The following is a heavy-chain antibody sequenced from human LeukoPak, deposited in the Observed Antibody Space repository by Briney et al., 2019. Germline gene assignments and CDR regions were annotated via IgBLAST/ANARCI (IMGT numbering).Heavy chain of an antibody. V-gene: IGHV3-30-3*01. CDR3: ARDGLLGYFDY. D-gene: IGHD2-8*02. Sequence: GRSLRLSCAASRFTFSSYAMHWVRQAPGKGLEWVAVISYDGSNKYYADSVKGRFTISRDNSKNTLYLQMNSLRAEDTAVCYCARDGLLGYFDYWGQGTLVTVSS. CDR1: RFTFSSYA. J-gene: IGHJ4*02. CDR2: ISYDGSNK.